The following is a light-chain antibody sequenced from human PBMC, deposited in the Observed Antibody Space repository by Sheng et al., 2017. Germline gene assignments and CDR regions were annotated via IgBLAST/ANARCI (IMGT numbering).Light chain of an antibody. CDR2: KTS. Sequence: DIQMTQSPSTLSASIGDRVTITCRASQSIANWLAWYQQKPGKAPNLIIYKTSTLQSGVPSRFSGSGSGTEFTLTISSLQPDDFATYYCQQYNSYRGTFGGGTKVEIK. J-gene: IGKJ4*01. CDR1: QSIANW. V-gene: IGKV1-5*03. CDR3: QQYNSYRGT.